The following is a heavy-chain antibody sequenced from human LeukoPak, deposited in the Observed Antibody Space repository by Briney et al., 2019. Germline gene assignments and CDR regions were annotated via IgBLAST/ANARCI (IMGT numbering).Heavy chain of an antibody. D-gene: IGHD4-17*01. CDR2: IYYSGST. V-gene: IGHV4-61*01. J-gene: IGHJ4*02. CDR3: ARTYGDYYFDY. Sequence: PSETLSLTCTVSGGSVSSGSYYWSWIRQPPGKGLEWIGYIYYSGSTNYNPSLKSRVTISVDTSKNQFSLKLSSVTAADTAVYYCARTYGDYYFDYWGQGTLVTVSS. CDR1: GGSVSSGSYY.